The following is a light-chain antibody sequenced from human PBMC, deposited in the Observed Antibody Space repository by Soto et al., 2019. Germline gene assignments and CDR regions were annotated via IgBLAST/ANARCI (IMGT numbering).Light chain of an antibody. V-gene: IGLV2-14*03. J-gene: IGLJ1*01. CDR2: DVN. CDR3: TSFTTRSTHV. Sequence: QSALTQPASLSGSPGQSIAISCTGTSSDVGSYDFVSWYQQHPGKVPKLMIYDVNNRPSGVSDRFSGSKSGNTASLTISGLQAEDEADYYCTSFTTRSTHVFGTGTKVTVL. CDR1: SSDVGSYDF.